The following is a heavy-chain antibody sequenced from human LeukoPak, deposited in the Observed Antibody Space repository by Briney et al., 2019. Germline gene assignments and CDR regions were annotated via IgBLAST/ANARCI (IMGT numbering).Heavy chain of an antibody. CDR2: ISSSSSTI. V-gene: IGHV3-48*01. Sequence: GGSLRLSCAVSGFTLSSYSMNWVRQAPGKGLEWVSYISSSSSTICYADSVKGRFTVSRDNAKNSLYLQMNSLRVEDTAVYYCAKGVDYCSGGSCPADYWGPGTLVTVSS. CDR1: GFTLSSYS. CDR3: AKGVDYCSGGSCPADY. D-gene: IGHD2-15*01. J-gene: IGHJ4*02.